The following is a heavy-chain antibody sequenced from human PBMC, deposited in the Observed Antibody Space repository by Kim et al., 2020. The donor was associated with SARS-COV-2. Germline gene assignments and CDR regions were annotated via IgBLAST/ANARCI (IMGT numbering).Heavy chain of an antibody. CDR1: GFTFNIYA. J-gene: IGHJ1*01. CDR2: IRGSGEST. V-gene: IGHV3-23*01. CDR3: SEISSGSSGWFEYFQH. Sequence: GGSLRLSCAASGFTFNIYAMSWVRQAPGKGLEWVSGIRGSGESTTYADSVKGRFTISRDNTKNTLHLQMDRLRVEVTALYYCSEISSGSSGWFEYFQHWGQGTLVTVSS. D-gene: IGHD6-19*01.